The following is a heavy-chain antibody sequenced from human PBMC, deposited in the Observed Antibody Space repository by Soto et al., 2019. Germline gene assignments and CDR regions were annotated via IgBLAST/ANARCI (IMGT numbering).Heavy chain of an antibody. CDR3: ERAMGAINYFDY. J-gene: IGHJ4*02. CDR1: GGSIRSGGYY. D-gene: IGHD1-26*01. CDR2: FYYSGNT. Sequence: QVQLQESGPGLVKPSQTLSLTCTVSGGSIRSGGYYWSWIRQHPGKGLEWIGYFYYSGNTYYNPSLKSRLTLSGDTSKNQFSLNLSSVTAADTAVYYCERAMGAINYFDYWGQGTLVTVSS. V-gene: IGHV4-31*03.